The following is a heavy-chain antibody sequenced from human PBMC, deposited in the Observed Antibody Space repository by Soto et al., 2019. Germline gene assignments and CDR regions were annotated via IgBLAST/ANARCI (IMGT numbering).Heavy chain of an antibody. V-gene: IGHV1-69*13. CDR3: ARANVGATSGHYYYAMDV. CDR1: GGTFSNYA. CDR2: IAPIFGTP. Sequence: SVKVSCKASGGTFSNYAISWVRQAPGQGLEWMGGIAPIFGTPNYAQNFQGRVTITADESTSTAYMELSGLRSEDTALYYCARANVGATSGHYYYAMDVWGQGTTVTVSS. J-gene: IGHJ6*02.